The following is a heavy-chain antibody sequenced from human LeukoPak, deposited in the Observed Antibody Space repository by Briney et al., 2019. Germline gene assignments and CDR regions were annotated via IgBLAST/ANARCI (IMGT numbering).Heavy chain of an antibody. CDR3: ARSYYYGSGTYLAHFDY. CDR2: IYPGDSDT. Sequence: GESLKISCKGSGYSFTTYWIGWVRQMPGKGLEWMGIIYPGDSDTRYSPSFQGQVTISADKSISTAYLQWSSLKASDTAMYYCARSYYYGSGTYLAHFDYWGQGTLVTVSP. CDR1: GYSFTTYW. D-gene: IGHD3-10*01. J-gene: IGHJ4*02. V-gene: IGHV5-51*01.